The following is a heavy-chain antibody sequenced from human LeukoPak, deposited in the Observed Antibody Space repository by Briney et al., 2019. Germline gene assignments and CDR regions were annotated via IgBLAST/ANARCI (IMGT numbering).Heavy chain of an antibody. CDR3: ARHDSLLTVTTVRY. Sequence: SETLSLTCTVSGGSISSSSYYWGWIRQPPGKGLEWIGSIYYSGSTYYNPSLKNRVTISVDTSKNQFSLKLSSVTAADTAVYYCARHDSLLTVTTVRYWGQGTLVTVSS. D-gene: IGHD4-11*01. V-gene: IGHV4-39*01. J-gene: IGHJ4*02. CDR1: GGSISSSSYY. CDR2: IYYSGST.